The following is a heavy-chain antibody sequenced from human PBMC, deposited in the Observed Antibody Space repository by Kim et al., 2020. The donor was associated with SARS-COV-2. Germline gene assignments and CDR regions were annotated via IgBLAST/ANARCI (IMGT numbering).Heavy chain of an antibody. V-gene: IGHV1-18*01. J-gene: IGHJ3*02. Sequence: QKLQGRVTMTTDTSTSTAYMELRSLRSDDTAVYYCARDEGVYMVRGAFDIWGQGTMVTVSS. D-gene: IGHD3-10*01. CDR3: ARDEGVYMVRGAFDI.